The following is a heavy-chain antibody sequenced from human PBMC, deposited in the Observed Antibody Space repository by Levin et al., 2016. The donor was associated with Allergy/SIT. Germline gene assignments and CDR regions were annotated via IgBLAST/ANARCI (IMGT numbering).Heavy chain of an antibody. D-gene: IGHD5-12*01. CDR2: VIPVLDIA. V-gene: IGHV1-69*04. Sequence: SVKVSCKASGGTFNNYTISWVRQAPGQGLEWVGRVIPVLDIAHYAQKFQGRVTITADKSTTTAYLDLSSLRSEDTAVYYCARDRSGYSGYDLDYWGQGTLVTVSS. J-gene: IGHJ4*02. CDR3: ARDRSGYSGYDLDY. CDR1: GGTFNNYT.